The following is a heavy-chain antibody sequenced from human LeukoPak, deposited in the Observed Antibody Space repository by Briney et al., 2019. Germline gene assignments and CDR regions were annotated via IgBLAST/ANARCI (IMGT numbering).Heavy chain of an antibody. D-gene: IGHD6-19*01. Sequence: GESLGLSCAASGFTVSRNYMGWVRQAPGKGLEWVSVIHRGGSTYYADSVKGRFTISRDNSKNTLYLQMNSLRPEDTAVYYCAMGEGAVAGSFDYWGQGTLVTVSS. J-gene: IGHJ4*02. CDR1: GFTVSRNY. CDR2: IHRGGST. CDR3: AMGEGAVAGSFDY. V-gene: IGHV3-66*02.